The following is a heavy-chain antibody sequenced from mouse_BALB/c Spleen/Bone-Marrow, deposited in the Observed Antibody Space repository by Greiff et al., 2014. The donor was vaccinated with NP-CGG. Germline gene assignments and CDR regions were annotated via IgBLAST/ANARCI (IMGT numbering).Heavy chain of an antibody. D-gene: IGHD2-1*01. CDR2: IAPGSGST. J-gene: IGHJ4*01. V-gene: IGHV1S41*01. CDR1: GYTFTSYW. Sequence: DLVKPGASVKLSCKASGYTFTSYWINWIKQRPGQGLEWIGRIAPGSGSTYYNERFKGKATLTVDTSSSTAYIQLSSLSSEDCAVYFCTRDTIYYGNYGAMDYWGQGTSVTVSS. CDR3: TRDTIYYGNYGAMDY.